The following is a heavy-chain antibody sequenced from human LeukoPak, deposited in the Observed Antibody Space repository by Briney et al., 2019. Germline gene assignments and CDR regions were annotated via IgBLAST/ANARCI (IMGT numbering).Heavy chain of an antibody. CDR1: GDSISTYKAS. CDR2: TYYRSKWYN. D-gene: IGHD1-26*01. V-gene: IGHV6-1*01. Sequence: SQTLSLSCAISGDSISTYKASWNWIRQSPSRGLEWLGRTYYRSKWYNEYAVSVIGRVTINPDISNNQFSLQLSSVTPEDTAVYYCARGVGATHLVYYFDFWGQGTLVTVSS. CDR3: ARGVGATHLVYYFDF. J-gene: IGHJ4*02.